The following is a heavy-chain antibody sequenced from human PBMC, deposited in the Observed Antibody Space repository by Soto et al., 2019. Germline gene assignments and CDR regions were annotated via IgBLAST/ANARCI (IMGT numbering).Heavy chain of an antibody. J-gene: IGHJ4*02. Sequence: QLQLQESGSGLVKPSQTLSLTCAVSGGSISSGGYSWSWIRQPPGKGLEGIGYIYHSGSTYYNPSRKKRVTISVDRSKNQFCLKLSSVTAADTAVYYCARSQTTATSYDYWGQGTLVTVSS. CDR2: IYHSGST. V-gene: IGHV4-30-2*01. CDR3: ARSQTTATSYDY. CDR1: GGSISSGGYS. D-gene: IGHD4-17*01.